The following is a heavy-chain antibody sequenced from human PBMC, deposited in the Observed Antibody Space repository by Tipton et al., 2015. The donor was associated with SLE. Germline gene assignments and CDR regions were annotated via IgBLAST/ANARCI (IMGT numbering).Heavy chain of an antibody. CDR3: ARLYGSDFDY. D-gene: IGHD3-10*01. CDR2: INHSGST. J-gene: IGHJ4*02. V-gene: IGHV4-34*01. Sequence: TLSLTCAVYGGSFSGYYWSWIRQPPGKGLEWIGEINHSGSTSYNPSLKSRVTISVDTSKNQFSLKLSSVTAADTAVYYCARLYGSDFDYWGQGTLVTVSS. CDR1: GGSFSGYY.